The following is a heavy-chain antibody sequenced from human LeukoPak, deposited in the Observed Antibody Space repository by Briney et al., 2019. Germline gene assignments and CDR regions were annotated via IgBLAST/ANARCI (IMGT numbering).Heavy chain of an antibody. Sequence: GGSLRLSCAASGFNFSSYGLHWVRQAPGKGLEWVAFIRNDGNNKYYADSVRGRFTISRDNSKNKLYLQMNSLRPEDTAPYYCNQIDYWGQGTLVTVSS. J-gene: IGHJ4*02. V-gene: IGHV3-30*02. CDR3: NQIDY. CDR2: IRNDGNNK. CDR1: GFNFSSYG.